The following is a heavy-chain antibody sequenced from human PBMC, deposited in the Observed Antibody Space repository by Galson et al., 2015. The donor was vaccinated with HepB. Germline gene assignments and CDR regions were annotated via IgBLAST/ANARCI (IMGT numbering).Heavy chain of an antibody. CDR2: ISAYNGNT. Sequence: SVKVSCKASGYTFTSYGISWVRQAPGQGLEWMGWISAYNGNTNYAQKLQGRVTMTTDTSTSTAYKELRSLRSDDTAVYYCARDLVFPWELLGYWGQGTLVTVSS. J-gene: IGHJ4*02. V-gene: IGHV1-18*01. CDR1: GYTFTSYG. D-gene: IGHD1-26*01. CDR3: ARDLVFPWELLGY.